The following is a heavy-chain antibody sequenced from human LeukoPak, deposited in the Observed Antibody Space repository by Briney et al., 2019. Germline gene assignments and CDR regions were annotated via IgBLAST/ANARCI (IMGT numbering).Heavy chain of an antibody. J-gene: IGHJ4*02. D-gene: IGHD6-19*01. Sequence: GRSLRLSCAASRFTFSSYAMHWVRQAPGKRLEWVAVISYDGSNTYYADSVKGRFTIYRDNSKNTLYLQMNSLRAEDTAVYYCARPSYSSGWSFFDYWGQGTLVTVSS. CDR2: ISYDGSNT. CDR1: RFTFSSYA. CDR3: ARPSYSSGWSFFDY. V-gene: IGHV3-30*04.